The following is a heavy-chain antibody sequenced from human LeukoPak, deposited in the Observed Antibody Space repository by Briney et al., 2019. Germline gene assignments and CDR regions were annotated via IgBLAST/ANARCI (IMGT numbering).Heavy chain of an antibody. D-gene: IGHD4-17*01. V-gene: IGHV3-30*18. CDR2: ISYDGSNK. J-gene: IGHJ5*02. Sequence: PGGSLRLSCAASGFTFSNYGMHWVRQAPGKGLEWVAVISYDGSNKYYADSVKGRFTISRDNSKNTLYLQMNSLRAEDTAVYYCAKGSGYGDYGRAVDPWGQGTLVTVSS. CDR1: GFTFSNYG. CDR3: AKGSGYGDYGRAVDP.